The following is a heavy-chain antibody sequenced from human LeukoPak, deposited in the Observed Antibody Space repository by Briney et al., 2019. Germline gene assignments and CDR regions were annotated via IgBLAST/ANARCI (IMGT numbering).Heavy chain of an antibody. V-gene: IGHV4-31*03. CDR2: IYYSGST. D-gene: IGHD2-21*02. CDR1: GGSISSGGYY. Sequence: SQTLSLTCTVSGGSISSGGYYWSWIRQHPGKGLEWIGYIYYSGSTYYNPSLKSRVTISVDTSKNQFSLKLSSVTAADTAVYYCARHRYCGGDCYSTDAFDIWGQGTMVTVSS. J-gene: IGHJ3*02. CDR3: ARHRYCGGDCYSTDAFDI.